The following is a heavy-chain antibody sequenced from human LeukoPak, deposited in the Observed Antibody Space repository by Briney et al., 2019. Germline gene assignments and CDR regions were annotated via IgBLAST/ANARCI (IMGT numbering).Heavy chain of an antibody. D-gene: IGHD6-19*01. CDR2: ISVDGEIT. J-gene: IGHJ4*02. CDR1: GFSVSSFG. CDR3: AQGYSSGWYPN. Sequence: GGSLRLSCAVSGFSVSSFGMSWVRQAPGKGLEWISAISVDGEITWYADPVKGRFIISRDSSKNTLYLRLSSLRAEDTAIYYCAQGYSSGWYPNWGQGSLVSVSP. V-gene: IGHV3-23*01.